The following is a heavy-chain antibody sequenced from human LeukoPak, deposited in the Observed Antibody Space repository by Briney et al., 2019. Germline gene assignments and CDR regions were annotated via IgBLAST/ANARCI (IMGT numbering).Heavy chain of an antibody. D-gene: IGHD2-21*02. CDR2: IYYSGST. J-gene: IGHJ3*02. CDR3: ASVVVTAVSHAFDI. V-gene: IGHV4-39*07. CDR1: GGSISSSSYY. Sequence: SETLSLTCTVSGGSISSSSYYWGWIRQPPGKGLEWIGSIYYSGSTYYNPSLKSRVTISVDTSKNQFSLKLSSVTAADTAVYYCASVVVTAVSHAFDIWGQGTMVTVSS.